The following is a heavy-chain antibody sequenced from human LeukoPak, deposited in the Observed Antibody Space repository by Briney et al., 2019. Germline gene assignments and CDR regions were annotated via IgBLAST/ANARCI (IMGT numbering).Heavy chain of an antibody. V-gene: IGHV3-23*01. CDR1: GFTFSSYA. CDR3: AKVVAGRYCSSTSCYTMAFDI. J-gene: IGHJ3*02. D-gene: IGHD2-2*02. CDR2: ISGSGGST. Sequence: TGRSLRLSCAASGFTFSSYAMSWVRQAPGKGLEWVSAISGSGGSTYYADSVKGRFTISRDNSKNTLYLQMNSLRAEDTAVYYCAKVVAGRYCSSTSCYTMAFDIWGQGTMVTVSS.